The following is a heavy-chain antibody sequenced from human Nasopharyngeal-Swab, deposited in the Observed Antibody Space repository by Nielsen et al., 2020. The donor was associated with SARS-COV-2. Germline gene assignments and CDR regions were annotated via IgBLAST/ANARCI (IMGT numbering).Heavy chain of an antibody. D-gene: IGHD1-26*01. J-gene: IGHJ4*02. CDR2: LKSGGGT. Sequence: GESLKISCVASGVIFSKYWMHWVRQAPGKGLEWVSLLKSGGGTFCADSVRGRFTISRDNSRNTVYLQMNSLRAEDTAVYYCARVRQSGAYFPFDSWGRGTPVTVSS. V-gene: IGHV3-53*01. CDR1: GVIFSKYW. CDR3: ARVRQSGAYFPFDS.